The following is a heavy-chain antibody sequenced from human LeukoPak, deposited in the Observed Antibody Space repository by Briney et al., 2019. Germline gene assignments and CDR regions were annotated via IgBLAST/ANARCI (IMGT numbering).Heavy chain of an antibody. V-gene: IGHV4-39*01. Sequence: SETLSLTCTVSGGSISSSSYSWGWIRQPPGKGLEWIGSIYYSGSTYYNPSLKSRVTISVDTSKNQFSLKLSSVTAADTAVYYCARIAAAGTLTFDYWGQGTLVTVSS. J-gene: IGHJ4*02. CDR1: GGSISSSSYS. CDR3: ARIAAAGTLTFDY. D-gene: IGHD6-13*01. CDR2: IYYSGST.